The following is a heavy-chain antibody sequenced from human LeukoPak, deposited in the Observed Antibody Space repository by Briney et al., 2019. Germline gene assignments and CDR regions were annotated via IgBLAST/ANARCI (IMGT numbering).Heavy chain of an antibody. CDR2: ISGSGGST. J-gene: IGHJ4*02. D-gene: IGHD5-12*01. V-gene: IGHV3-23*01. CDR3: AKVKEMATIFDY. Sequence: PGGSLRLSCAASGFTFSSYAMSWVRQAPGKGLEWVSAISGSGGSTYYADSVKGRSTISRDNSKNTLYLQMNSLRAEDTAVYYCAKVKEMATIFDYWGQGTLVTVSS. CDR1: GFTFSSYA.